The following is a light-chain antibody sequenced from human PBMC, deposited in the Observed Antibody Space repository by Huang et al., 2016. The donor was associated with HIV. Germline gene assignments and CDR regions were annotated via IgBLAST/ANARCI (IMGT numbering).Light chain of an antibody. Sequence: DIVMTQSPISLPVTPGQPASISCRSSQSLQHSNGYNYLDWYVQKPGQSPRLLIYMGSNRASGVPDRFSGSGSGTDVTLEISRVEAEDVGVYYCMQALQTSFTFGGGTKVEIK. CDR3: MQALQTSFT. CDR2: MGS. V-gene: IGKV2-28*01. J-gene: IGKJ4*01. CDR1: QSLQHSNGYNY.